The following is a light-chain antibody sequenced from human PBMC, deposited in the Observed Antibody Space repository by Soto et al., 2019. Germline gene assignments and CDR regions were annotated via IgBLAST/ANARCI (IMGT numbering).Light chain of an antibody. J-gene: IGKJ2*02. CDR2: GAS. CDR3: QQYNNWPRT. Sequence: EIVMTQSPATLSVSPGERATLSCRASQSVSSNLACYQQKPGQAPRLLIYGASTRATGIPARFSGSGSGTECTLTIISLQSEDFAGYYCQQYNNWPRTFGQGTKLEIK. V-gene: IGKV3-15*01. CDR1: QSVSSN.